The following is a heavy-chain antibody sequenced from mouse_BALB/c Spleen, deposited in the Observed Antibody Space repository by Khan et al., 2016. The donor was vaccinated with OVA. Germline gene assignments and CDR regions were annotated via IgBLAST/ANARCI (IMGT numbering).Heavy chain of an antibody. CDR2: MWSGGST. V-gene: IGHV2-6-4*01. CDR1: GFSLSRYS. D-gene: IGHD3-3*01. Sequence: QVQLKESGPGLVAPSQSLSITCTVSGFSLSRYSVHWVRQPPGKGLEWLGIMWSGGSTDSNSALNSSLSISKDNSESQVFLIMNSLQTEDSAMYYCARNGDGGSYWYFDVWGAGTTVTVSS. CDR3: ARNGDGGSYWYFDV. J-gene: IGHJ1*01.